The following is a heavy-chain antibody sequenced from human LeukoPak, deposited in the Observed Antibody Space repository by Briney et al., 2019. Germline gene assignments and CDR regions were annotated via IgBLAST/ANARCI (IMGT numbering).Heavy chain of an antibody. CDR1: GFTFSSYA. CDR2: ISGSGGST. D-gene: IGHD6-13*01. CDR3: AKARYSSSWYGKGPFDY. J-gene: IGHJ4*02. V-gene: IGHV3-23*01. Sequence: PGGSLRLSCAASGFTFSSYAMSWVRQAPGKGLEWVSAISGSGGSTYYADSVKGRFTISRDNTKNTLYLQMNSLRAEDTAVYYCAKARYSSSWYGKGPFDYWGQGTLVTVSS.